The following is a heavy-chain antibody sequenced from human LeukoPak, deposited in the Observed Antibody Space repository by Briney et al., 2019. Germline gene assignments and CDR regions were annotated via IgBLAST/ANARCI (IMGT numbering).Heavy chain of an antibody. Sequence: ASVKVSCKASGYTLTSYGISGGRQAPGQGLEWMGWISAYNGNTNYAQKLQGRVTMTTDTSTSTAYMELRSLKSDDTAVYYCARDPGIVVVVAAKGTGRDWFDPLGQGTLVTVSS. J-gene: IGHJ5*02. CDR2: ISAYNGNT. V-gene: IGHV1-18*01. CDR1: GYTLTSYG. CDR3: ARDPGIVVVVAAKGTGRDWFDP. D-gene: IGHD2-15*01.